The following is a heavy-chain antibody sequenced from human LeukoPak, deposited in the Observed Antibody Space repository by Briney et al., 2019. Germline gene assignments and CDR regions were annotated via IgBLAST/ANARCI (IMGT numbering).Heavy chain of an antibody. J-gene: IGHJ4*02. CDR3: AKDSLTGTGPYYFDC. CDR1: GFTFSSYG. V-gene: IGHV3-30*02. Sequence: GGSLRHSCAPSGFTFSSYGMYWVRQAPGKGLEWLAFIRYDGINKYYADSVKGRFTISRDNSKNTLYLQMNSLRAEDTAVYYCAKDSLTGTGPYYFDCWGQGTLVTVSS. D-gene: IGHD3-9*01. CDR2: IRYDGINK.